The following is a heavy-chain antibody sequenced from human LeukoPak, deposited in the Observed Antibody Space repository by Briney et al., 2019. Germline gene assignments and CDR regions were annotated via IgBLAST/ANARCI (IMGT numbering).Heavy chain of an antibody. CDR2: ISSSGSAI. CDR3: ARGFWGSSYNWLDP. J-gene: IGHJ5*02. Sequence: GGSLRLSCAASGFTFSSYEMNWVRQAPGKGLEWVSYISSSGSAIYYADSVKGRFTISRDNAKNSLYLQMNSLRAEDTAVYYCARGFWGSSYNWLDPWGQGTLVTVSS. D-gene: IGHD5-18*01. CDR1: GFTFSSYE. V-gene: IGHV3-48*03.